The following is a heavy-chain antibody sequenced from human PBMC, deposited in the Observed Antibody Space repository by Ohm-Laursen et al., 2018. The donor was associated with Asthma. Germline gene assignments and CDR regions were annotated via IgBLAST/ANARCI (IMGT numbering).Heavy chain of an antibody. J-gene: IGHJ4*02. CDR3: ARGPMHDYYFDT. CDR2: IYHSVST. V-gene: IGHV4-30-4*01. CDR1: GGSISSGDYY. Sequence: PSQTLSLTCTVSGGSISSGDYYWSWIRQPPGKGLEWIGYIYHSVSTYYSPSLKSRVTISGDTSRNQFSLNLSFVTAADTAMYYFARGPMHDYYFDTWGQGTLVTVSS. D-gene: IGHD1-1*01.